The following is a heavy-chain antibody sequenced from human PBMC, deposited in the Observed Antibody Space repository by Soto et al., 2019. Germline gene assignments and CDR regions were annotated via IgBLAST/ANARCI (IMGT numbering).Heavy chain of an antibody. J-gene: IGHJ6*02. Sequence: KTSETLSLTWSVSGVSITSYYWSWIRQSAGGGLEWMGRINTDGLSTYSPSFKSRLTMSLDTSKNQVSLRLISVTAADTAVYFCARAPVAVAATEDYYGLDVWGQGTTVTVSS. V-gene: IGHV4-4*07. D-gene: IGHD2-15*01. CDR1: GVSITSYY. CDR3: ARAPVAVAATEDYYGLDV. CDR2: INTDGLS.